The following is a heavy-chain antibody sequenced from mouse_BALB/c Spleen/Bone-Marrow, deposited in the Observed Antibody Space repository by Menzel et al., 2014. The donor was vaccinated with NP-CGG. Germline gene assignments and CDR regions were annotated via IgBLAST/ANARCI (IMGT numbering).Heavy chain of an antibody. CDR2: INPYNGGT. J-gene: IGHJ4*01. CDR3: ARWDWDGYAMDY. D-gene: IGHD4-1*01. Sequence: DVQLQESGPELVKPGASMKISCKASGYSFTAYAMNWVKQSHGKNLEWIGLINPYNGGTSYNQKFKGKATLTVDKSSSTAYVELLSLTSEDSAVYYCARWDWDGYAMDYWGQGTSVTVSS. V-gene: IGHV1-26*01. CDR1: GYSFTAYA.